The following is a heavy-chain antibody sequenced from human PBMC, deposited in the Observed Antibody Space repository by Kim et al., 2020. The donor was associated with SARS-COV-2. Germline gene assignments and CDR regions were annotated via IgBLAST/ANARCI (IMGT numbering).Heavy chain of an antibody. CDR2: ISSNGGST. Sequence: WGSLRLSCAASGFTFSSYAMHWVRQAPGKGLEYVSAISSNGGSTYYANSVKGRFTISRDNSKNTLYLQMGSLRAEDMAVYYCASIRGGYWGQGTLVTVSS. D-gene: IGHD3-16*01. CDR1: GFTFSSYA. CDR3: ASIRGGY. J-gene: IGHJ4*02. V-gene: IGHV3-64*01.